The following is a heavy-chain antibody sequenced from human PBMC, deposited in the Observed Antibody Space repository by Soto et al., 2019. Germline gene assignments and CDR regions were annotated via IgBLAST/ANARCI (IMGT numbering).Heavy chain of an antibody. V-gene: IGHV3-30-3*01. D-gene: IGHD3-3*01. J-gene: IGHJ6*02. CDR1: GFTFSSYS. CDR2: ISYDGSNK. CDR3: TTLSITIFGVVLMDV. Sequence: AGSLILSYAAAGFTFSSYSMHWVRQAPGKGLEWVAVISYDGSNKYYAAPVKGRFTISRDDSKNTLYLQMNSLKTEDTAVYYCTTLSITIFGVVLMDVWGQGTTVSVSS.